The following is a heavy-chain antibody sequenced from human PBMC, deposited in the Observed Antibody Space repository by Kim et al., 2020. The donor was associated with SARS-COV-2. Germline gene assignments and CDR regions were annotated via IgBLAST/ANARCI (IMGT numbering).Heavy chain of an antibody. Sequence: GGSLRLSCAASGFTFNDYGMTWVRQAPGKGLEWVSSFTRDGITYYADFVKDRFTISRDNSKNVLSLQLNSLIVEDTAVYYCGDYHGAGGHFTYWGQGPLV. V-gene: IGHV3-23*01. CDR3: GDYHGAGGHFTY. CDR2: FTRDGIT. D-gene: IGHD3-10*01. J-gene: IGHJ4*02. CDR1: GFTFNDYG.